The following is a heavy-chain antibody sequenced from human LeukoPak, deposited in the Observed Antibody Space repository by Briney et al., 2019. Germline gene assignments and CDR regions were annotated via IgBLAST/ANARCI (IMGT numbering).Heavy chain of an antibody. D-gene: IGHD4-17*01. V-gene: IGHV3-15*01. J-gene: IGHJ4*02. CDR2: IKSKTDGGTT. CDR3: TTVPDDYGDYVFY. CDR1: GFTFSSYA. Sequence: PGGSLRLSCAASGFTFSSYAMHWVRQAPGKGLEWVGRIKSKTDGGTTDYAAPVKGRFTISRDDSKNTLSLQMNSLKTEDTAVYYCTTVPDDYGDYVFYWGQGTLVTVSS.